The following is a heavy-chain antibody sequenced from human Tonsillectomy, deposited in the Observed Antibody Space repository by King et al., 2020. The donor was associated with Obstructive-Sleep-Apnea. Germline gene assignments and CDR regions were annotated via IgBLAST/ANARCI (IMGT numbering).Heavy chain of an antibody. J-gene: IGHJ3*02. CDR1: GYNFKTYG. D-gene: IGHD3-10*01. CDR2: ISGHNGDT. CDR3: ARDLFYYNSGTSYEDTFDI. Sequence: QLVQSGGEVKKPGASVRVSCKASGYNFKTYGLSWVRQAPGQGLEWMGWISGHNGDTNYAQKRRGRVVMTADTTTSTAYMELSSLTPYDTAVYYCARDLFYYNSGTSYEDTFDIWGQGTMVTVSS. V-gene: IGHV1-18*01.